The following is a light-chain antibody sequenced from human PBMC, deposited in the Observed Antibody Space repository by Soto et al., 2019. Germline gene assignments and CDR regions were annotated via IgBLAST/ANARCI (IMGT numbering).Light chain of an antibody. CDR1: SSDVGGYYY. CDR2: QVT. V-gene: IGLV2-14*01. Sequence: QSALTQPASVSGSPGQSITISCTGTSSDVGGYYYVSWYQHHPGKAHKLIIYQVTSRPSGVSNRFSASKSGNTASLTISALQAEDEALYYCCSYSSSSTFYVFGTGTKVTVL. CDR3: CSYSSSSTFYV. J-gene: IGLJ1*01.